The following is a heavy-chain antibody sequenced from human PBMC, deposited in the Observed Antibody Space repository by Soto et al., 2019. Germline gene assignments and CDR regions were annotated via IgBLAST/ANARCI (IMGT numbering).Heavy chain of an antibody. J-gene: IGHJ4*02. CDR1: GGTLRDCG. V-gene: IGHV1-69*01. D-gene: IGHD3-10*01. Sequence: QLQLVQSGAELKKPGSTVTVSCKASGGTLRDCGINWVRQAPGQGLEWMGGIIPIFDTKDYAQKFQGRLTITADVSTNTAYMTLSTLRYEDTAVYYCARVCGDYYGTGHGSFDYWGQGAPVTVSS. CDR2: IIPIFDTK. CDR3: ARVCGDYYGTGHGSFDY.